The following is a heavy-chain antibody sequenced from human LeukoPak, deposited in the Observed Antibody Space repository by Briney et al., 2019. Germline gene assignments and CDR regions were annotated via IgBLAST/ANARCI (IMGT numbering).Heavy chain of an antibody. CDR2: INPSGSST. CDR1: GYTFTSYC. V-gene: IGHV1-46*01. Sequence: VSVKVSCKASGYTFTSYCMHWVRQAPGQGLEWMGIINPSGSSTSYAQKFQGRVTMTRDTSTSTAYMELSSLRSEDTAVYYCARDVTAMVFDYWGQGTLVTVSS. D-gene: IGHD5-18*01. J-gene: IGHJ4*02. CDR3: ARDVTAMVFDY.